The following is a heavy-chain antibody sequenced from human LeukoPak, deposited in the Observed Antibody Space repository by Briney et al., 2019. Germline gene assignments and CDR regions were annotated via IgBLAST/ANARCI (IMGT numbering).Heavy chain of an antibody. Sequence: GGSLRLSCAASGFTFSNCAMSWVRQAPGKGLEWVSAISGSGGSTYYADSVKGRFTISRDNSKNTLYLQMNSLRAEDTAVYYCAKLGGSSIAVANWGQGTLVTVSS. CDR3: AKLGGSSIAVAN. J-gene: IGHJ4*02. D-gene: IGHD6-19*01. CDR2: ISGSGGST. V-gene: IGHV3-23*01. CDR1: GFTFSNCA.